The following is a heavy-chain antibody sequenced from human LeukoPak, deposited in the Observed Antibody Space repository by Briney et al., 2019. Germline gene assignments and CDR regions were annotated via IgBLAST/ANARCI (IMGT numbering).Heavy chain of an antibody. CDR2: IIPSGGST. V-gene: IGHV1-46*01. Sequence: ASVKVSCKASGYTFSDYHMHWVRQAPGQGLEWMGRIIPSGGSTTYAQKFQGRVTMTEDTSTDTAYMELSSLRSEDTAVYYCATASSIYGSGSYHFNWFDPWGQGTLVTVSS. CDR3: ATASSIYGSGSYHFNWFDP. J-gene: IGHJ5*02. CDR1: GYTFSDYH. D-gene: IGHD3-10*01.